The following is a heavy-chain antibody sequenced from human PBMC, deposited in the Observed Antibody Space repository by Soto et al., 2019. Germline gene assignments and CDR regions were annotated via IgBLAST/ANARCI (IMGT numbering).Heavy chain of an antibody. CDR2: VWYDGTTK. V-gene: IGHV3-33*01. CDR3: ATVDNYYGSVF. CDR1: GSTFSNYG. J-gene: IGHJ4*02. Sequence: QVQLVESGGGVVQPGTSLRLSCAASGSTFSNYGMNWVRQAPGKGLEWVAVVWYDGTTKFYPDSVKGRFTISRDNSNNTLYLQMNSLRVEDRAVYYCATVDNYYGSVFWGQGTLVTVSS. D-gene: IGHD3-10*01.